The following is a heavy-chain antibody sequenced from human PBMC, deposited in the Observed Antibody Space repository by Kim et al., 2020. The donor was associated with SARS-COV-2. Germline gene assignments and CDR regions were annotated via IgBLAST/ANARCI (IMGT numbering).Heavy chain of an antibody. CDR2: INVCHGNT. CDR1: GYTSTSYA. CDR3: ATPRWAVTTHPLH. V-gene: IGHV1-3*01. J-gene: IGHJ4*02. Sequence: ASVKVSCKASGYTSTSYAMHWVRQAPGQRLEWMGWINVCHGNTKYSRKFQGRVTITRHTSANTAYMHLSSLRSEDTAVYYRATPRWAVTTHPLHWGQGTLVTVSS. D-gene: IGHD1-1*01.